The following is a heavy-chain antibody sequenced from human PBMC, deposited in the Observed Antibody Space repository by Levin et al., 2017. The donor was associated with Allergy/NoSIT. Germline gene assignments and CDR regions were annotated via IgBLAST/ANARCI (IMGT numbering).Heavy chain of an antibody. Sequence: GESLKISCAASGFTFSDYYMSWIRQAPGKGLEWVSYISSSGSTIYYADSVKGRFTISRDNAKNSLYLQMNSLRAEDTAVYYCARDRGPYYYGSGSYPYYFDYWGQGTLVTVSS. V-gene: IGHV3-11*01. D-gene: IGHD3-10*01. CDR3: ARDRGPYYYGSGSYPYYFDY. CDR2: ISSSGSTI. CDR1: GFTFSDYY. J-gene: IGHJ4*02.